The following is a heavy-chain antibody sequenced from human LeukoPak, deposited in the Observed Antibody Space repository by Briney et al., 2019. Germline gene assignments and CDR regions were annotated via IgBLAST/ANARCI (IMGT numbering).Heavy chain of an antibody. CDR3: ARDWTHYGMDV. V-gene: IGHV3-33*01. D-gene: IGHD3/OR15-3a*01. Sequence: GGSLRLSCAASGFIFSSYGMHWVRQAPAKGLEWVALIWSDGSNKYYVDSVKGRFTISRDNSKNTLYLQMNSLRVEDTAVYYCARDWTHYGMDVWGQGTTVTVSS. CDR1: GFIFSSYG. CDR2: IWSDGSNK. J-gene: IGHJ6*02.